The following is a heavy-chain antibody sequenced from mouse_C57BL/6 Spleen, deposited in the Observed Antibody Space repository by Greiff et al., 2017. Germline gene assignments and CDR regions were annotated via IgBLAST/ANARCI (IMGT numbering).Heavy chain of an antibody. Sequence: QVQLQQPGTELVKPGASVKLSCKASGYTFTSYWMHWVKQRPGQGLEWIGNINPSNGGTNYNEKFKSKATLTVDKSSSTAYMQLISLTSEDSAVYYCARSITTVVDLYAMDYWGQGTSVTVSS. CDR2: INPSNGGT. CDR1: GYTFTSYW. D-gene: IGHD1-1*01. V-gene: IGHV1-53*01. J-gene: IGHJ4*01. CDR3: ARSITTVVDLYAMDY.